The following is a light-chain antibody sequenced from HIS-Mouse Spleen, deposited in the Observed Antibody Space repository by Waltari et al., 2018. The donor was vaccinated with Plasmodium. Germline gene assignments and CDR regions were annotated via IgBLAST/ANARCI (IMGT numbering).Light chain of an antibody. CDR3: CSYAGSYTLV. CDR2: DVS. J-gene: IGLJ2*01. V-gene: IGLV2-11*01. Sequence: QSALTQPRSVSGSPGQSVTIPCTGTSSYVGGYNYVSWYQQHPGKAPKLMIYDVSKRPSGVPDRFSGSKSGNTASLTISGLQAEDEADYYCCSYAGSYTLVFGGGTKLTVL. CDR1: SSYVGGYNY.